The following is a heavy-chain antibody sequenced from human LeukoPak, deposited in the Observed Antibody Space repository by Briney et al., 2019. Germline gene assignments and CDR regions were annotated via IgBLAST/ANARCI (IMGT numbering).Heavy chain of an antibody. CDR2: INPNSGGT. J-gene: IGHJ3*02. D-gene: IGHD2-2*02. CDR1: GYTFTGYY. Sequence: ASVKVSCKASGYTFTGYYMHWVRQAPGQGLEWMGWINPNSGGTNYAQKFQGRVTMTRDTSISTAYMEPSRLRSDDTAVYYCARVVVVPAAIPLPFDAFDIWGQGTMVTVSS. CDR3: ARVVVVPAAIPLPFDAFDI. V-gene: IGHV1-2*02.